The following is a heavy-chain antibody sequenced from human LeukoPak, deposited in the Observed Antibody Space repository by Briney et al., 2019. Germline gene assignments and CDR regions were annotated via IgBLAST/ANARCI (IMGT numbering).Heavy chain of an antibody. CDR1: GGSISSSSYY. CDR3: ARSAAAYDAFDI. Sequence: KPSETLSPTCTVSGGSISSSSYYWGWIRQPPGKGLEWIGSIYYSGSTYYNPSLKSRVTISVDTSKNQFSLKLSSVTAADTAVYYCARSAAAYDAFDIWGQGTMVTVSS. D-gene: IGHD6-13*01. J-gene: IGHJ3*02. CDR2: IYYSGST. V-gene: IGHV4-39*01.